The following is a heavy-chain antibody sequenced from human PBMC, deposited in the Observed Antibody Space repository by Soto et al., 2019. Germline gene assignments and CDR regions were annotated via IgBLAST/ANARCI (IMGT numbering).Heavy chain of an antibody. J-gene: IGHJ6*02. CDR1: GYSISSGYY. V-gene: IGHV4-38-2*02. CDR2: IYHSGST. Sequence: TLSLTCAVSGYSISSGYYWGWIRQPPGKGLEWIGSIYHSGSTYYNPSLKSRVTISVDTSKNQFSLKLSPVTAADTAVYYCARDHREDYGPSGYYYYGMDVWGQGTTVTVSS. D-gene: IGHD4-17*01. CDR3: ARDHREDYGPSGYYYYGMDV.